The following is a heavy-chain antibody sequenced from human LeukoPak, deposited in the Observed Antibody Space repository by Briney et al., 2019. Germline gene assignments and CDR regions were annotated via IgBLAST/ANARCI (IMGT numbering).Heavy chain of an antibody. CDR1: GFTFSSYA. D-gene: IGHD1-26*01. V-gene: IGHV3-23*01. CDR2: ISGSGGST. CDR3: ASREVGATPSAWFDP. Sequence: PGGSLRLSCAASGFTFSSYAMSWVRQAPGKGLEWVSAISGSGGSTYYADSVKGRFTISRDNSKNTLYLQMNSLRAEDTAVYYCASREVGATPSAWFDPWGQGTLVTVSS. J-gene: IGHJ5*02.